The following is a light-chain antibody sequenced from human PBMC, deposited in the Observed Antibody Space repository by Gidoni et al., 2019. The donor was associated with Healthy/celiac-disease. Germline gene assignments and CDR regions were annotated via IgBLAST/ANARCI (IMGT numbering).Light chain of an antibody. CDR3: QQSYSTPYT. V-gene: IGKV1-39*01. Sequence: DIQMTHSPSSLSASVGDRVTITCRASQRISSYLNWYQQKPGKAPKLLIYAASSLQSGVPSRFSGSGSGTDFTLTISSLQPEDFATYYCQQSYSTPYTVGQGTKLEIK. CDR1: QRISSY. J-gene: IGKJ2*01. CDR2: AAS.